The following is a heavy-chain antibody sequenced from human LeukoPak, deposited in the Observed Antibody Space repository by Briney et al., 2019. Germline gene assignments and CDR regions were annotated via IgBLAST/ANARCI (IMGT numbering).Heavy chain of an antibody. CDR1: GFTFSSYA. V-gene: IGHV3-23*01. D-gene: IGHD1-26*01. CDR3: AKRGGSYFDY. J-gene: IGHJ4*02. Sequence: PGGSLRLSCAASGFTFSSYAMSWVRQAPGKGLEWVSAISGSGGSTYYADSVKGRFTISRDNPKNTLYLEMNSLRAEDTAVYYCAKRGGSYFDYWGQGTLVTVSS. CDR2: ISGSGGST.